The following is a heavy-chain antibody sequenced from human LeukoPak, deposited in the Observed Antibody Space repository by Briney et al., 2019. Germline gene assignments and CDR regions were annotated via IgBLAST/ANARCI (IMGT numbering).Heavy chain of an antibody. CDR2: INHSGST. D-gene: IGHD5-18*01. Sequence: SETLSLTCAVYGGSFSGYYWSWIRQPPRKGVEWIGEINHSGSTNYNASLKSRVTISVDTSKNQFSLRLSSVTAADTAVYYCAPRGDIEHSYGYGKWFDPWGQGTRVTVSS. CDR1: GGSFSGYY. V-gene: IGHV4-34*01. J-gene: IGHJ5*02. CDR3: APRGDIEHSYGYGKWFDP.